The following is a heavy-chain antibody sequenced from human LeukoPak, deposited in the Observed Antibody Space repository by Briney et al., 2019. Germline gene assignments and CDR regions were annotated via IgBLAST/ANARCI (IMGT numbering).Heavy chain of an antibody. CDR3: AREFEYCSSTSCHDAFDI. Sequence: SQTLSLTCTVSGGSISSGSYYWSWIRQPAGKGLEWIGRIYTSGSTNYNPSLKSRVTISVDTSKNQFSLKLSSVTAADTAVYYCAREFEYCSSTSCHDAFDIWGQGTMVTVSS. J-gene: IGHJ3*02. V-gene: IGHV4-61*02. CDR1: GGSISSGSYY. CDR2: IYTSGST. D-gene: IGHD2-2*01.